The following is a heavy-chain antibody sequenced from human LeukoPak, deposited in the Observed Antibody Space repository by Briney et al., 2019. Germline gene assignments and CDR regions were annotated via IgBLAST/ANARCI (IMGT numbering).Heavy chain of an antibody. Sequence: PGGSLRLSCAASGFTFSSYSMNWVRQAPGKGLEWVSYISSSSSTIYYADSVKGRFTISRDDAKNSLYLQMNSLRAEDTAVYYCVRDTHYAFDSWGQGTMVTVS. CDR3: VRDTHYAFDS. V-gene: IGHV3-48*01. CDR1: GFTFSSYS. CDR2: ISSSSSTI. J-gene: IGHJ3*02.